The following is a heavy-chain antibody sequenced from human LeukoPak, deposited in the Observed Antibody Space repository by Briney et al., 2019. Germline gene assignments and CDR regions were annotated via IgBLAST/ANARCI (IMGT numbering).Heavy chain of an antibody. CDR2: INPSGGST. V-gene: IGHV1-46*01. D-gene: IGHD3-10*01. J-gene: IGHJ6*02. Sequence: ASVKVSCKASGYTFTSYYMHWVRQAPGQGLEWMGIINPSGGSTSYAQKFQGRVTMTRDTSTSTVYMELSSLRSEDTAVYYCARDRSYGSDKNGPHKVWGQGTTVIVSS. CDR1: GYTFTSYY. CDR3: ARDRSYGSDKNGPHKV.